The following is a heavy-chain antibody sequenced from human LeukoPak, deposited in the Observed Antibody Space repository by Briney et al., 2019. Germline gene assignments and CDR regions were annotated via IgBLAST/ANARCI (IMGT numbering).Heavy chain of an antibody. J-gene: IGHJ6*03. CDR2: ISGSGGST. CDR1: GFTFSSYG. V-gene: IGHV3-23*01. D-gene: IGHD6-25*01. Sequence: GGSLRLSCAASGFTFSSYGMSWVRQAPGKGLEWVSAISGSGGSTYYADSVKGRFTISRDNAKNSLYLQMNSLRAEDTAVYYCARDRRPPANYMDVWGKGTTVTVSS. CDR3: ARDRRPPANYMDV.